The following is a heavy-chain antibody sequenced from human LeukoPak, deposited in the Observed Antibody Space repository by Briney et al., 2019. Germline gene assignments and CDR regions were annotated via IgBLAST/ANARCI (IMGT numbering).Heavy chain of an antibody. CDR3: ARVRLEYYDFWSRFDP. D-gene: IGHD3-3*01. V-gene: IGHV3-30*03. Sequence: GGSLRLSCAASGFTFSSYSMNWVRQAPGKGLEWVAVISYDGSNKYYADSVKGRFTISRDNSKNTLYLQMNSLRAEDTAVYYCARVRLEYYDFWSRFDPWGQGTLVTVSS. CDR2: ISYDGSNK. CDR1: GFTFSSYS. J-gene: IGHJ5*02.